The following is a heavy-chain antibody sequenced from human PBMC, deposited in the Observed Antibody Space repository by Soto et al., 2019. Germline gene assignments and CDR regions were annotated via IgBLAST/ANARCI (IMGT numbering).Heavy chain of an antibody. CDR2: ISAYNGNT. J-gene: IGHJ3*02. V-gene: IGHV1-18*01. CDR1: GYTFTSYG. Sequence: QVQLVQSGAEVKKPGASVKVSCKASGYTFTSYGISWVRQAPGQGLEWMGWISAYNGNTNYAQKLQGRVTMTTDTSTSTAYMELRSLRSDDTAVYYCAREVSPFDYYDSSGSDDIDAFDIWGQGTMVIVSS. CDR3: AREVSPFDYYDSSGSDDIDAFDI. D-gene: IGHD3-22*01.